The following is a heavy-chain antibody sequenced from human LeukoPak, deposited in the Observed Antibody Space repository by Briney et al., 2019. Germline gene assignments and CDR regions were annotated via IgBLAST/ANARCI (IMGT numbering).Heavy chain of an antibody. J-gene: IGHJ6*03. Sequence: SETLSLTCTVSGNSISSSSYYWSWIRQPPGKGLEWIGYIYYSGSTNYNPSLKSRVTVSVDTSKNQFSLKLSSVTAAGTAVYYCARDWGVSARPGYMDVWGKGTTVTVSS. CDR3: ARDWGVSARPGYMDV. D-gene: IGHD6-6*01. CDR1: GNSISSSSYY. CDR2: IYYSGST. V-gene: IGHV4-61*01.